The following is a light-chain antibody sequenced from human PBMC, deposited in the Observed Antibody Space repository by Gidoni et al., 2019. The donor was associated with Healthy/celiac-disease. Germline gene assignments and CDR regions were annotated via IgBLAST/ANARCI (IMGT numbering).Light chain of an antibody. Sequence: DIQMTQSPSSLSASLGDRVTITCRESQSISSYLNWYQQKPGKAPKLLIYAASSLQSGVPSRFSGSGSGTDFTLTISSLQPEDFATYYCQQSYRTPLTFGGGTKVEI. CDR2: AAS. J-gene: IGKJ4*01. CDR3: QQSYRTPLT. CDR1: QSISSY. V-gene: IGKV1-39*01.